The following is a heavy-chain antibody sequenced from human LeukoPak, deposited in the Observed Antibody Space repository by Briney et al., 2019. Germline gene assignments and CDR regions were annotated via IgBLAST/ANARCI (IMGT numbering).Heavy chain of an antibody. CDR2: IIPIFGTA. V-gene: IGHV1-69*05. CDR1: GGTFSSYA. CDR3: ASLWDPSTVTNQNS. Sequence: SVKVSCKASGGTFSSYAISWVRQAPGQGLEWMGGIIPIFGTANYAQKFQGRVTITTDESTSTAYVELSSLRSEDTAVYYCASLWDPSTVTNQNSWGQGTLVTVSS. J-gene: IGHJ4*02. D-gene: IGHD4-17*01.